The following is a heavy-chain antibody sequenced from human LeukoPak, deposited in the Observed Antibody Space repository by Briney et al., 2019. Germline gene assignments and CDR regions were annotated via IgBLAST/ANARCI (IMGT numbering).Heavy chain of an antibody. D-gene: IGHD3-22*01. CDR3: AKDKDGLLGGAYYYDSSGYYEDAFDI. V-gene: IGHV3-30*18. J-gene: IGHJ3*02. CDR1: GFTFSSYG. CDR2: ISYDGSNK. Sequence: PGGSLRLSCAASGFTFSSYGMHWVRQAPGKGLEWVAVISYDGSNKYYADSVKGRFTISRDNAKNSLYLQMNSLRAEDMALYYCAKDKDGLLGGAYYYDSSGYYEDAFDIWGQGTMVTVSS.